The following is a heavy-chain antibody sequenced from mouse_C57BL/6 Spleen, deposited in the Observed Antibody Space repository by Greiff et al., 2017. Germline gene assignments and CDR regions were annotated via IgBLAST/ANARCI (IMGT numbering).Heavy chain of an antibody. CDR3: AGSYYGWFAY. D-gene: IGHD1-1*01. CDR1: GFTFTDYY. CDR2: IRHKANGYTT. Sequence: EVKLMESGGGLVQPGGSLSISCAASGFTFTDYYMSWVRQPPGKALEWLGFIRHKANGYTTEYSASVQGRFTIYGYNTQNMLYRQMTALRAEDSATYYCAGSYYGWFAYWGQGTLVTVSA. V-gene: IGHV7-3*01. J-gene: IGHJ3*01.